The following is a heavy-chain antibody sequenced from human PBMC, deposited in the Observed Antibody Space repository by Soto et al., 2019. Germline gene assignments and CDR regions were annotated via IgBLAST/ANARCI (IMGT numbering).Heavy chain of an antibody. J-gene: IGHJ5*02. CDR2: ISSSSSYI. CDR1: GFTFSSYS. D-gene: IGHD3-10*01. V-gene: IGHV3-21*01. Sequence: EVQLVESGGGLVKPGGSLRLSCAASGFTFSSYSMNWVRQAPGKGLEWVSSISSSSSYIYYADSVKGRFTISRDNAKNSLYLQMNSLRAEDTAVYYCARVQPALLWFGELYPWGQGTLVTVS. CDR3: ARVQPALLWFGELYP.